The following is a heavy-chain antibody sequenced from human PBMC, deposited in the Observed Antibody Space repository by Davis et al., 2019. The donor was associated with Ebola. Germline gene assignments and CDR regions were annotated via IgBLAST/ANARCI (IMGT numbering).Heavy chain of an antibody. Sequence: GESLKISCSASGFTFSSYWMHWVRQAPGKGLVWVSRINSDGSSTSYADSVKGRFTISRDNAKNTLYLQMNSLRAEDTAVYYCARGGSGFDPWGQGTLVTVSS. CDR2: INSDGSST. D-gene: IGHD3-10*01. J-gene: IGHJ5*02. V-gene: IGHV3-74*01. CDR1: GFTFSSYW. CDR3: ARGGSGFDP.